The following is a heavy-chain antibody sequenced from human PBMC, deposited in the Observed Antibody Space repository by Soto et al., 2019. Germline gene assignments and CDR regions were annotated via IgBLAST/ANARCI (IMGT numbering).Heavy chain of an antibody. CDR2: IWYDGSNK. Sequence: SLRLSCAASGFTFRTHGMYWVRQAPGKGLEYVANIWYDGSNKYYADSVKGRFTISRDNSKSTLYLQMDSLRAEDTAVYYCARDLLGSSPAFDYWGQGTLVTVSS. CDR3: ARDLLGSSPAFDY. V-gene: IGHV3-33*01. CDR1: GFTFRTHG. J-gene: IGHJ4*02. D-gene: IGHD1-26*01.